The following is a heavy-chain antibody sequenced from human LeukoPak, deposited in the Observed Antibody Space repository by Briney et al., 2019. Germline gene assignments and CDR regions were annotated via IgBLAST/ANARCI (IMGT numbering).Heavy chain of an antibody. CDR2: MNPNSGNT. D-gene: IGHD3-16*01. J-gene: IGHJ4*02. CDR3: ARVPFRITSRPFDY. V-gene: IGHV1-8*03. Sequence: GASVKVSCKASGYTFTGYYMHWVRQATGQGLEWMGWMNPNSGNTGYAQKFQGRVTITRNTSISTAYMELSSLRSEDTAVYYCARVPFRITSRPFDYWGQGTLVTVSS. CDR1: GYTFTGYY.